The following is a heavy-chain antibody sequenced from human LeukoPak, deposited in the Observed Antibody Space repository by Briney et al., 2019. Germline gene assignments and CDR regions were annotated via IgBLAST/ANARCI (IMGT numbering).Heavy chain of an antibody. D-gene: IGHD3-22*01. CDR2: INPNSGGT. J-gene: IGHJ4*02. V-gene: IGHV1-2*02. Sequence: ASVKVSCKASGYTFTGYYMHWVRQAPGQGLEWMGWINPNSGGTNYAQKFQGRVTMTRDTSISTAYMELSRLRSDDTAVYYCARDLTMIVVDASDCWGQGTLVTVSS. CDR3: ARDLTMIVVDASDC. CDR1: GYTFTGYY.